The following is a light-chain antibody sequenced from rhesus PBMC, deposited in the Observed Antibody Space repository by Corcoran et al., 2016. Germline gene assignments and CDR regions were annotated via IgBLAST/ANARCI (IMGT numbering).Light chain of an antibody. J-gene: IGLJ1*01. CDR1: SDDIGRHNY. Sequence: QAALTQPPSVSGSPGQSVTISCTGTSDDIGRHNYVSWYQQHPGTAPKLIIFELTRWASGVSPRFSGSKSGYTASLTISGLQAEDEASYHCWSYEHHNPMFGSGTRLTVL. CDR2: ELT. CDR3: WSYEHHNPM. V-gene: IGLV2-23*01.